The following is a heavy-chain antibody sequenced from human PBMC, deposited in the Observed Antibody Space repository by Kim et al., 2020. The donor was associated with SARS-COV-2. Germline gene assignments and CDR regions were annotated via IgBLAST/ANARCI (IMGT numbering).Heavy chain of an antibody. CDR3: ARRYCSGGSCYAISG. CDR1: GGTFSSYA. D-gene: IGHD2-15*01. V-gene: IGHV1-69*13. Sequence: SVKVSCKTSGGTFSSYAVSWVRQAPGQGLEWMGGIIPIFGTANYAQKFQGRVTITADESTSTAYMELSSLRSEDTAVYYCARRYCSGGSCYAISGWGQGTLVTVSS. CDR2: IIPIFGTA. J-gene: IGHJ4*02.